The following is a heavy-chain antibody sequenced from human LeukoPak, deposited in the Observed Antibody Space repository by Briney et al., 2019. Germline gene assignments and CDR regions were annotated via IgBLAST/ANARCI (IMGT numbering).Heavy chain of an antibody. CDR1: GFTFDDYA. CDR3: ARAGDGSSWLGIGGSDNWFDP. D-gene: IGHD6-13*01. V-gene: IGHV3-9*01. Sequence: GGSLRLSCAASGFTFDDYAMHWVRQAPGKGLEWVSGISWNSGSIGYADSVKGRFTISRDNAKNSLYLQMNSLRAEDTAVYYCARAGDGSSWLGIGGSDNWFDPWGQGTLVTVSS. J-gene: IGHJ5*02. CDR2: ISWNSGSI.